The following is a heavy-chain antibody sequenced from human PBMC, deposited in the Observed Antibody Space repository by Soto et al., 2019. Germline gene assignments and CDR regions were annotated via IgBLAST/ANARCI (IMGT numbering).Heavy chain of an antibody. CDR2: IYHSETA. CDR3: ARGAVAGYSIDV. V-gene: IGHV4-4*02. Sequence: QVQLQESGPGLVQPSGTLSLTCAVSGASIIGDRWWSWVRQPPGKGLEWIGEIYHSETANYNPSLKSRVTISVDKSNNQFSLKLSSVTAADSAVYYCARGAVAGYSIDVWGKGTTVTVSS. J-gene: IGHJ6*03. CDR1: GASIIGDRW.